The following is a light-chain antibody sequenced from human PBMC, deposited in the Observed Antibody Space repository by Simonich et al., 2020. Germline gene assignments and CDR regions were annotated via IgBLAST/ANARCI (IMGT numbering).Light chain of an antibody. CDR2: WAS. V-gene: IGKV4-1*01. Sequence: DIVMTQSPDSLAVSLGERATINCKSSQSVLYSSNNKNYLAWYQQKPGQPPKLLIYWASTREYGVPDRCSGSGSGTDFTLTISSLQAEDVAVYYCQQYYSTPQTFGQGTKVEIK. CDR1: QSVLYSSNNKNY. CDR3: QQYYSTPQT. J-gene: IGKJ1*01.